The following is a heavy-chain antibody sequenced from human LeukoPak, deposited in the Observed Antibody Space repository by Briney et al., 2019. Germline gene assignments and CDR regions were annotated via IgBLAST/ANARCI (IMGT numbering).Heavy chain of an antibody. D-gene: IGHD1-26*01. CDR2: INPSGGST. V-gene: IGHV1-46*01. CDR1: GYTFTSYF. CDR3: ARTSGSYYPDAFDI. J-gene: IGHJ3*02. Sequence: GASVKVSCKASGYTFTSYFFHWVRQAPGQGLEWMGIINPSGGSTSYAQKFQGRVSMTRDTSISTAYMELSRLRSDDTAVYYCARTSGSYYPDAFDIWGQGTMVTVSS.